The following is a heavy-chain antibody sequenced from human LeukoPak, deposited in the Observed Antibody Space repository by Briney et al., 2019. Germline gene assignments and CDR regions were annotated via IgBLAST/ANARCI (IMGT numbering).Heavy chain of an antibody. J-gene: IGHJ4*02. V-gene: IGHV4-39*01. CDR2: IYYSGST. D-gene: IGHD6-19*01. CDR1: GGSISSSTYY. CDR3: ARRPGGAAVAVPYFDY. Sequence: PSETLSLTCTVSGGSISSSTYYWGWIRQPPGKGLEWIGSIYYSGSTYYNPSLKSRVTISVDTSNNQFSLKLSSVTAADTAVYYCARRPGGAAVAVPYFDYWGRGTLVTVSS.